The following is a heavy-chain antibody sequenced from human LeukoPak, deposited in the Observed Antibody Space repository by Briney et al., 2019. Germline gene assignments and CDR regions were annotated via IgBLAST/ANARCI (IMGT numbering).Heavy chain of an antibody. D-gene: IGHD5/OR15-5a*01. Sequence: ASVRVSCKASGYTFTGYYMHWVRQAPGQGLEWMGWINPNSGGTNYAQKLQGRVTMTRDTSISTAYMELSRLRSDDTAVYYCARISIYEITYWGQGTLVTVSS. CDR2: INPNSGGT. CDR3: ARISIYEITY. CDR1: GYTFTGYY. J-gene: IGHJ4*02. V-gene: IGHV1-2*02.